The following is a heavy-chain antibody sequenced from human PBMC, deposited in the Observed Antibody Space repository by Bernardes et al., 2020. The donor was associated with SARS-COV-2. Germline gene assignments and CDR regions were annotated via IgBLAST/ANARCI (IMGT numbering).Heavy chain of an antibody. Sequence: GGSLRLSCAASGFTFSSYGMHWVRQAPGKGLEWVSVISYDGSNKYYADSVKGRFTISRDNSKNTLYLQMNSLRAEDTAVYYCAKDEYCSGGSCRSAFDYWGQGTLVTVSS. CDR3: AKDEYCSGGSCRSAFDY. CDR1: GFTFSSYG. V-gene: IGHV3-30*18. CDR2: ISYDGSNK. J-gene: IGHJ4*02. D-gene: IGHD2-15*01.